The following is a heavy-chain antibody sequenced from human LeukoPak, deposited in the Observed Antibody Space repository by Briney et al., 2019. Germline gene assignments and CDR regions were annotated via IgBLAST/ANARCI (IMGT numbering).Heavy chain of an antibody. V-gene: IGHV1-2*02. Sequence: GASVKVSCKASGYTFTGYYMHWVRQAPGQGLEWMGWINPNSGGTNYAQKFQGRVTMTRDTSISTAYMELSRLRSDDTAVYYCAGNAYYDILTGYYPEYYFDYWGQGTLVTVSS. CDR2: INPNSGGT. CDR3: AGNAYYDILTGYYPEYYFDY. D-gene: IGHD3-9*01. J-gene: IGHJ4*02. CDR1: GYTFTGYY.